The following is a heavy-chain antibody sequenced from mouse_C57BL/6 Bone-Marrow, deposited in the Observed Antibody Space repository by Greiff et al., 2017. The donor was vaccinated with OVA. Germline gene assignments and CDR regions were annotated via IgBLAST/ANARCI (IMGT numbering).Heavy chain of an antibody. CDR2: IDPENGDT. Sequence: EVQLQESGAELVRPGASVKLSCTASGFNIKDDYMHLVKQRPEQGLEWIGWIDPENGDTEYASKFQGKATITADTSSNTAYLQLSSLTSEDTAVYYCTDYYGSSYGYFDVWGTGTTVTVSS. V-gene: IGHV14-4*01. CDR3: TDYYGSSYGYFDV. CDR1: GFNIKDDY. J-gene: IGHJ1*03. D-gene: IGHD1-1*01.